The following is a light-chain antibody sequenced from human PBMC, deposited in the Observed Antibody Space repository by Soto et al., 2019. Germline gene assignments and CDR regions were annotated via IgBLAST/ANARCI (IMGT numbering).Light chain of an antibody. V-gene: IGKV1-5*01. CDR3: QQYNAYPGT. J-gene: IGKJ1*01. CDR1: QSVSRQ. CDR2: DAS. Sequence: DIQMTQSPYTLSASVGDRVTITCRASQSVSRQLAWYQQKPGKAPKLLVYDASSLEGGVPSRFSGSGSGTEFTLTISSLQPDDFDTYYCQQYNAYPGTFGQGTKVDLK.